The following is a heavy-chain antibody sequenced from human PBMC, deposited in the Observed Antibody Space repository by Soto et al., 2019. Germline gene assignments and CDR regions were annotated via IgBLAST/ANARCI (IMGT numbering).Heavy chain of an antibody. V-gene: IGHV5-51*01. D-gene: IGHD3-3*01. J-gene: IGHJ6*02. Sequence: GESLKISCKGSGYSFTSYWIGWVRQMPGKGLEWMGIIYPGDSDTRYSPSFQGQVTISADKSISTAYLQWSSLKASDTAMYYCARLGTSLRFLEWLSFADVWGQGTKVTVSS. CDR2: IYPGDSDT. CDR3: ARLGTSLRFLEWLSFADV. CDR1: GYSFTSYW.